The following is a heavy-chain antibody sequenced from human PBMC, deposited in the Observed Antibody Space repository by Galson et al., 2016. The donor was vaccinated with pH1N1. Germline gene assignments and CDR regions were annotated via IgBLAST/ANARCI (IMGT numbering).Heavy chain of an antibody. Sequence: QSGAEVKEPGESLKISCQGSGYTFPTYWIGWVRQMPGKGLESMGLIYAVDSETRYSPSFLGQVTISVDKSISTAYLQWSSLKPSDTAIYYGARWTGFWPRVGFDIWGHGTVVTVSS. CDR1: GYTFPTYW. V-gene: IGHV5-51*03. J-gene: IGHJ3*02. D-gene: IGHD3/OR15-3a*01. CDR2: IYAVDSET. CDR3: ARWTGFWPRVGFDI.